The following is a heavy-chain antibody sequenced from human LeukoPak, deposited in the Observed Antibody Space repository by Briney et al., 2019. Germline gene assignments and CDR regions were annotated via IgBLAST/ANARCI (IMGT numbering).Heavy chain of an antibody. Sequence: GGSLRLSCAASGFTFSSYGFHWVRQAPGKGLEWVAVIWYDGSNKYYADSVKGRFTISRDDSKNTLYLQMNSLRAEDTAVYYCAKDHIVVVTAVPDYWGQGTLVTVSS. J-gene: IGHJ4*02. CDR2: IWYDGSNK. V-gene: IGHV3-30*02. D-gene: IGHD2-21*02. CDR1: GFTFSSYG. CDR3: AKDHIVVVTAVPDY.